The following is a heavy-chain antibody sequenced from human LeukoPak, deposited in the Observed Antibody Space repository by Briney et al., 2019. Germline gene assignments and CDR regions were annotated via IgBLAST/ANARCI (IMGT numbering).Heavy chain of an antibody. CDR2: IYYSGST. Sequence: PSETLSLTCTVSGGSISSSSYYWGWIRQPPGKGLEWIGSIYYSGSTYYNPSLKSRVTISVDTSKNQFSLKLSSVTAADTAVYYCARDISDYGVNVEDAFDIWGQGTMVTVSS. CDR1: GGSISSSSYY. V-gene: IGHV4-39*07. J-gene: IGHJ3*02. CDR3: ARDISDYGVNVEDAFDI. D-gene: IGHD4-17*01.